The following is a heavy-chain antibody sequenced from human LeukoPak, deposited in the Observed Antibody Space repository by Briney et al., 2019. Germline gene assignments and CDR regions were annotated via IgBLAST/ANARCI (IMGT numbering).Heavy chain of an antibody. CDR2: IYSGGST. J-gene: IGHJ3*02. D-gene: IGHD4-17*01. V-gene: IGHV3-53*01. CDR3: AKEEVTTVTRSDAFDI. CDR1: GCTVSSNY. Sequence: GGSLRLSCAASGCTVSSNYMSWVRQAPGKGLEWVSVIYSGGSTYYADSVKGRFTISRDNSKNTLYLQMNSLRAEDTAVSYCAKEEVTTVTRSDAFDIWGQGTMVTVSS.